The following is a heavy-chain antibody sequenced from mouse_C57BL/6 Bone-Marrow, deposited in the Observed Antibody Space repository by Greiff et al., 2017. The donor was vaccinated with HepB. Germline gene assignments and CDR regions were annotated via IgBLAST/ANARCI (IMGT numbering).Heavy chain of an antibody. CDR2: IDPNSGGT. V-gene: IGHV1-72*01. CDR1: GYTFTSYW. J-gene: IGHJ2*01. CDR3: ARAGRRGYFDY. Sequence: QVQLQQPGAELVKPGASVKLSCKASGYTFTSYWMHWVKQRPGRGLGWIGRIDPNSGGTKYNEKFKSKATLTVDKPSSTAYMQLSSLTSEDSAVYYCARAGRRGYFDYWGQGTTLTVSS.